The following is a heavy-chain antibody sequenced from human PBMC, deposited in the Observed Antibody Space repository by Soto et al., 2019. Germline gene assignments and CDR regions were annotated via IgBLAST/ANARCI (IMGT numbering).Heavy chain of an antibody. CDR1: GDSVSSNSAA. Sequence: SQTLSLTCVISGDSVSSNSAAWNWIRQSPSRGLEWLGRTYYRSRWYNDYAVSVRSRITVNADTSKNTLYLQMNSLRAEDTAVYYCAKDPTTVTMDYYYYYMDVWGKGTTVTVSS. V-gene: IGHV6-1*01. CDR3: AKDPTTVTMDYYYYYMDV. J-gene: IGHJ6*03. D-gene: IGHD4-4*01. CDR2: TYYRSRWYN.